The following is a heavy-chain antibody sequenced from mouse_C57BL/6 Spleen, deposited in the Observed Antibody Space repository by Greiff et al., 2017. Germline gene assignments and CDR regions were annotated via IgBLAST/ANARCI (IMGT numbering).Heavy chain of an antibody. V-gene: IGHV5-17*01. CDR3: ARLGPYYFDY. CDR1: GFTFSDYG. J-gene: IGHJ2*01. Sequence: EVQLVESGGGLVKPGGSLKLSCAASGFTFSDYGMHWVRQAPEKGLEWVAYISSGSSTIYYADTVKGRFTISRDNAKITLFLQMTSLRSEDTAMYYCARLGPYYFDYWGQGTTLTVSS. CDR2: ISSGSSTI. D-gene: IGHD4-1*01.